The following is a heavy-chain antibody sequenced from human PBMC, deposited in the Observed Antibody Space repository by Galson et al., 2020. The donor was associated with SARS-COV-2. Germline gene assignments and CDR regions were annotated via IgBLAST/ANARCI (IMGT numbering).Heavy chain of an antibody. V-gene: IGHV1-24*01. Sequence: ASVQVSCKVSGYTLTELSMHWVRQAPGKGLEWMGGFDPEDGETIYAQKFQGRVTMTEDTSTDTAYMELSSLRSEDTAVYYCATAPVVTPRGGLSWFDPWGQGTLVTVSS. CDR3: ATAPVVTPRGGLSWFDP. CDR1: GYTLTELS. D-gene: IGHD2-21*02. CDR2: FDPEDGET. J-gene: IGHJ5*02.